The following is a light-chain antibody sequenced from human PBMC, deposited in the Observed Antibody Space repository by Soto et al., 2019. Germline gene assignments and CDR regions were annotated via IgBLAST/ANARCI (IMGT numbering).Light chain of an antibody. CDR1: QDISHY. CDR2: AVS. J-gene: IGKJ1*01. CDR3: QQYSSYWT. Sequence: DIHVTQSPAARSASVGGRVTITCRASQDISHYLAWFQPTPGKVTKRLIFAVSNLESGVPSMLRGSCSGTEFTLTITSLQPEYFATYYCQQYSSYWTFGQGTKVDIK. V-gene: IGKV1-17*03.